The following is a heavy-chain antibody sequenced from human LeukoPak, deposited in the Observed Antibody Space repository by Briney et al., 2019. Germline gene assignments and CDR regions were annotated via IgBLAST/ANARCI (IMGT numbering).Heavy chain of an antibody. D-gene: IGHD1-26*01. CDR3: ARGIIVGATWGENDNWFDP. CDR1: GGSISSYY. Sequence: SETLSLTCTVSGGSISSYYWSWIRQPPGKGLEWIGYIYYSGSTNYNPSLKSRVTISVDTSKNQFSLKLSSVTAADTAVYYCARGIIVGATWGENDNWFDPWGQGTLVTVSS. J-gene: IGHJ5*02. CDR2: IYYSGST. V-gene: IGHV4-59*01.